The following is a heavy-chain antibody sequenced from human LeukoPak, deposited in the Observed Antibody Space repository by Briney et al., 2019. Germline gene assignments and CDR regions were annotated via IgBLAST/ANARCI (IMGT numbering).Heavy chain of an antibody. CDR3: AKDRIAAAGH. CDR1: GFTFSSYG. Sequence: PGGCLRLSCAASGFTFSSYGMHWVRQAPGKGLEWVAFIRYDGSNKYYADSVKGRFTISRDNSKNTLYLQMNSLRAEDTAVYYCAKDRIAAAGHWGQGTLVTVSS. D-gene: IGHD6-13*01. CDR2: IRYDGSNK. V-gene: IGHV3-30*02. J-gene: IGHJ4*02.